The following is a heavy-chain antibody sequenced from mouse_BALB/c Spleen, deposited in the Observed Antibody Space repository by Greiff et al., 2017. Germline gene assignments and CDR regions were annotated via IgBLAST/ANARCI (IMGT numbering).Heavy chain of an antibody. CDR2: ISSGGSYN. Sequence: EVKLMESGGGLVKPGGSLKLSCAASGFTFSSYAMSWVRQSPEKRLEWVAEISSGGSYNYYPDTVTGRFTISRDNAKNTLYLEMSSLRSEDTAMYYCAREDYYGSSFAYWGQGTLVTVSA. D-gene: IGHD1-1*01. CDR1: GFTFSSYA. CDR3: AREDYYGSSFAY. J-gene: IGHJ3*01. V-gene: IGHV5-9-4*01.